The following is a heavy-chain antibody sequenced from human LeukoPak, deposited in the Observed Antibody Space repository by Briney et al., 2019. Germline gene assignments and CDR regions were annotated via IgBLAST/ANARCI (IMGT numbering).Heavy chain of an antibody. V-gene: IGHV4-4*07. CDR1: GCSITSYY. J-gene: IGHJ4*02. CDR3: ARVGYIGSSWLFDY. Sequence: TSETLSLTCTGSGCSITSYYWGWVRQPPGKGLEWIGRIYTTGRTDHHPSLNSRLTMSVDTSKNQYSLNLSSVTAADTAVYYCARVGYIGSSWLFDYWGQGALVIVSS. D-gene: IGHD1-26*01. CDR2: IYTTGRT.